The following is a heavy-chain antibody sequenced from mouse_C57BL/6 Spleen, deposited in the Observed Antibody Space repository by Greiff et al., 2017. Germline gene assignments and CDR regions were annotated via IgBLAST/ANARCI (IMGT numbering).Heavy chain of an antibody. CDR1: GYAFSSYW. CDR2: IYPGDGDT. D-gene: IGHD2-3*01. V-gene: IGHV1-80*01. J-gene: IGHJ3*01. Sequence: VKLMESGAELVKPGASVKISCKASGYAFSSYWMNWVKQRPGKGLEWIGQIYPGDGDTNYNGKFKGKATLTADKSSSTAYMQLSSLTSEDSAVYFCARFLDGYLSWFAYWGQGTLVTVSA. CDR3: ARFLDGYLSWFAY.